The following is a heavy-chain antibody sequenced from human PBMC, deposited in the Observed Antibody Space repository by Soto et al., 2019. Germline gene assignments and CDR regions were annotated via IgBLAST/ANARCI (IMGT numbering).Heavy chain of an antibody. CDR2: VSSSGGNT. V-gene: IGHV3-23*01. Sequence: LRLSCAASGFTFTTYAMTWVRQAPGKGLEWVSIVSSSGGNTYYADPVKGRFTISRDNSKNTVYLQMNSLRAEDTAMYYCAKGGRDYASPDAFDIWGQGTKVTVSS. J-gene: IGHJ3*02. CDR1: GFTFTTYA. D-gene: IGHD4-17*01. CDR3: AKGGRDYASPDAFDI.